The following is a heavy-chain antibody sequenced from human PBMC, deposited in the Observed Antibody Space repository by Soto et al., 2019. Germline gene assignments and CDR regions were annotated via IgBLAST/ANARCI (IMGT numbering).Heavy chain of an antibody. Sequence: SETLSLTCTVSGGSISRSSYYWGWIRQPPGKGLEWIGSIYYSGSTYYNPSLKSRVTISVDTSKNQFSLKLSSVTAADTAVSYFAIRYCTNGVCSYNWFDPWGQGTLVTVSS. CDR1: GGSISRSSYY. CDR3: AIRYCTNGVCSYNWFDP. J-gene: IGHJ5*02. V-gene: IGHV4-39*01. CDR2: IYYSGST. D-gene: IGHD2-8*01.